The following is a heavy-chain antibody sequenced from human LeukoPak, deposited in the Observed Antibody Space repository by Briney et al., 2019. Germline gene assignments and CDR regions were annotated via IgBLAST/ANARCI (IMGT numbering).Heavy chain of an antibody. CDR3: ARQTTGWFGELLYTNWFDP. Sequence: GESLKISFKGSGYSFTSYWIGWVRQMHGKGREWMGIIYVVDSDTRYSPSFQGQVTISAEKSISTAYLQWSSLKASDTAMYYCARQTTGWFGELLYTNWFDPWGQGTLVTVSS. V-gene: IGHV5-51*01. CDR1: GYSFTSYW. D-gene: IGHD3-10*01. CDR2: IYVVDSDT. J-gene: IGHJ5*02.